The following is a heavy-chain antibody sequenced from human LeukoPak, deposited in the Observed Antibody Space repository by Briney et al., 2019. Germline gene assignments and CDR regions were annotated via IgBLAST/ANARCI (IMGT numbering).Heavy chain of an antibody. V-gene: IGHV4-4*02. D-gene: IGHD2-2*01. CDR1: GGSTSSSNW. CDR3: ARDLGYCSSTSCYLGYYGMDV. Sequence: PSETLSLTCAVSGGSTSSSNWWSWVRQPPGKGLEWIGEIYHSGSTNYNPSLKSRVTISVDKSKNQFSLKLSSVTAADTAVYYCARDLGYCSSTSCYLGYYGMDVWGQGTTVTVSS. CDR2: IYHSGST. J-gene: IGHJ6*02.